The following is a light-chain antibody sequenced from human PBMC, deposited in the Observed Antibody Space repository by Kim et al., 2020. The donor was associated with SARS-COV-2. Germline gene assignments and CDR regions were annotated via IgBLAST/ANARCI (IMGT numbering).Light chain of an antibody. J-gene: IGKJ2*01. CDR1: QHVTPHH. Sequence: LSPGEKATLSCRTSQHVTPHHLAWFQQKPGQAPRLLIYGTSIRATGIPDRFSASGSGTDFTLTISRLEPDDIAVYFCQQYDRPPYTFGQGTKLEI. V-gene: IGKV3-20*01. CDR2: GTS. CDR3: QQYDRPPYT.